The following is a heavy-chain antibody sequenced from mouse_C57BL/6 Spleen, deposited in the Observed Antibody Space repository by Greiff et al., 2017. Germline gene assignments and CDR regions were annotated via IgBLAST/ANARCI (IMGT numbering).Heavy chain of an antibody. Sequence: EVMLVESGGGLVKPGGSLKLSCAASGFTFSDYGMHWVRQAPEKGLEWVAYISSGSSTIYYADTVKGRFTISRDNAKNTLFLQMTSLRSEDTAMYYCARSSLDGYYVGDYWGQGTTLTVSS. CDR3: ARSSLDGYYVGDY. V-gene: IGHV5-17*01. J-gene: IGHJ2*01. D-gene: IGHD2-3*01. CDR2: ISSGSSTI. CDR1: GFTFSDYG.